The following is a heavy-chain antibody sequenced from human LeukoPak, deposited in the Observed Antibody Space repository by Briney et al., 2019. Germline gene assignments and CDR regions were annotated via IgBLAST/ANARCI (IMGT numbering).Heavy chain of an antibody. Sequence: ASVKVSCKPSGYTFTTYAIHWVRQAPGQRLEWMGWINADNGNTKYSQKYQGRVTITRDTSASTAYMELSSPRSEDTAVYYCARAIVVLPSANWFDPWGQGTPVTVSS. V-gene: IGHV1-3*01. CDR2: INADNGNT. J-gene: IGHJ5*02. D-gene: IGHD2-2*01. CDR1: GYTFTTYA. CDR3: ARAIVVLPSANWFDP.